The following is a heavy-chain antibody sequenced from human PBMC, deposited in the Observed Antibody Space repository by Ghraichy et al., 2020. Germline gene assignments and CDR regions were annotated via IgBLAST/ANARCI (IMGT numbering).Heavy chain of an antibody. CDR1: GYSFTSYT. V-gene: IGHV1-3*01. CDR3: ARGRRGYSGYDEYFFDY. J-gene: IGHJ4*02. D-gene: IGHD5-12*01. CDR2: INAGKGHT. Sequence: ASVKVSCKTSGYSFTSYTIHWVRQAPGQRPEWVGWINAGKGHTKYSQTFQGRVTITKDTSATTVYMEVRSLRSEDTAVYYCARGRRGYSGYDEYFFDYWGQGTQVTVSS.